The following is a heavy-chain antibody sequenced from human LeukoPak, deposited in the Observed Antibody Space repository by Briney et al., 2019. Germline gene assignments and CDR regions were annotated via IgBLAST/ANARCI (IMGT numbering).Heavy chain of an antibody. CDR3: ARDQAVAGTTDAFDI. CDR2: IIPIFGTT. CDR1: RGTFSSYG. J-gene: IGHJ3*02. V-gene: IGHV1-69*01. Sequence: ASVKVSCKASRGTFSSYGIYWVRQAPGQGLEWMGGIIPIFGTTKYAQKFQGRVTIIADESTSTVYMELSSLRSEDTAMYYCARDQAVAGTTDAFDIWGQGTMVTVSS. D-gene: IGHD6-19*01.